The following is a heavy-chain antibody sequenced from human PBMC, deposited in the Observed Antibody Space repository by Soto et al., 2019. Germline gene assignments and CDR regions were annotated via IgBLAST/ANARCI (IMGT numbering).Heavy chain of an antibody. CDR2: ISAYNGNT. J-gene: IGHJ4*02. Sequence: QVQLVQSGAEVKKPGASVKVSCKASGYTFTSYGISWVRQAPGQGLEWRGWISAYNGNTNYAQKLQGRVTMTTGTSTITAYMELGSLGPGDTSVYYSAREDRTAGTRPFDYWGQGTLVTVSS. D-gene: IGHD6-13*01. V-gene: IGHV1-18*01. CDR3: AREDRTAGTRPFDY. CDR1: GYTFTSYG.